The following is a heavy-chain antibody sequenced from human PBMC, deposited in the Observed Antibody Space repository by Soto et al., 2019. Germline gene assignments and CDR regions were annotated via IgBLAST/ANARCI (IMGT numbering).Heavy chain of an antibody. Sequence: QVQLVQSGAEVTKPGASVKVSCKASGYTFTSYDINWXXQXTGXXLEWMGWMNPNSGNTGYAQKFQGRVTMTRNTSISTAYMELSSLRSEDPAVYYCARLVAGLTWYFDYWGQGTLVTVSS. CDR3: ARLVAGLTWYFDY. CDR1: GYTFTSYD. CDR2: MNPNSGNT. D-gene: IGHD7-27*01. V-gene: IGHV1-8*01. J-gene: IGHJ4*02.